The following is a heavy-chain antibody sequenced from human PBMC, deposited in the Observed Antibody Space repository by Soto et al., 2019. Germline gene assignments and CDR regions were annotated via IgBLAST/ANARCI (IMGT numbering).Heavy chain of an antibody. D-gene: IGHD3-10*01. Sequence: ASVKVSCKASGFTFSHHSIHWVRQAPGQRLEWMGWINSDTGYTKYSQKFQARLTITWDSSAKTAYMELSSLQSEDTAVYYCVRGKEAGVWFDPWGQGTLVSVSS. CDR2: INSDTGYT. CDR1: GFTFSHHS. J-gene: IGHJ5*02. V-gene: IGHV1-3*04. CDR3: VRGKEAGVWFDP.